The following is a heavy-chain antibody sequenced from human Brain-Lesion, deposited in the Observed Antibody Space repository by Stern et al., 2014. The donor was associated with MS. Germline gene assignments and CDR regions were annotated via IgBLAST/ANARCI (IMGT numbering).Heavy chain of an antibody. J-gene: IGHJ4*02. CDR3: XXXDXXXSGXPFDY. CDR1: GGSITSGRYY. CDR2: IYTSGGT. D-gene: IGHD3-10*01. V-gene: IGHV4-61*02. Sequence: QQSGPGLGRPSXXXXXXXTVSGGSITSGRYYWTWIRQTAGKGLEWIGRIYTSGGTNYNPSFQSRLTISMDQSSNHLSLQLXXXXVAXXXXXXXXXXDXXXSGXPFDYWGQGPLV.